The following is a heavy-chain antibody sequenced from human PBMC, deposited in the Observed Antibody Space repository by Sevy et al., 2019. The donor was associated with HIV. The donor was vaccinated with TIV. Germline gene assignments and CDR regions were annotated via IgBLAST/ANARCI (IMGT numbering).Heavy chain of an antibody. Sequence: GGSLRLSCAASGFTFSKYSMSWVRQPPGKGLEWVSTLSFGCGEINHADSVKGRFTISIDNSKNSLYLQMNNLSAEDTAVYYCAREGCTKPHDYWGQGTLVTVSS. D-gene: IGHD2-8*01. CDR1: GFTFSKYS. V-gene: IGHV3-23*01. CDR3: AREGCTKPHDY. CDR2: LSFGCGEI. J-gene: IGHJ4*02.